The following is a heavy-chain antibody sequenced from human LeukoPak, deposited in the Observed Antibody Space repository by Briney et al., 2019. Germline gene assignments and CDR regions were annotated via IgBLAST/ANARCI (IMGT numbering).Heavy chain of an antibody. J-gene: IGHJ3*02. D-gene: IGHD1-26*01. Sequence: SETLSLTCAVSGGSISYYYWSWIRQPPGKGLEGIGYIYYTGSTNYNPSLKSRVTISIDTSKNQFSLKLSSVTAADTAVYYCARERVGATYDAFDIWGQGTMVTVSS. CDR3: ARERVGATYDAFDI. V-gene: IGHV4-59*01. CDR1: GGSISYYY. CDR2: IYYTGST.